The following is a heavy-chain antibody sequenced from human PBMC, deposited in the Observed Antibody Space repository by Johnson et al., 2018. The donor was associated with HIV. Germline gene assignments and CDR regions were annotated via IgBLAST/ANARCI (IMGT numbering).Heavy chain of an antibody. CDR2: INSGGST. V-gene: IGHV3-66*01. D-gene: IGHD6-13*01. CDR1: GFTFSNAW. Sequence: EVQLVESGGGLVKPGGSLRLSCEASGFTFSNAWMSWVRQAPGKGLEWVSVINSGGSTYYTDSVRGRFTISRDNSKNTLYLQMNSLRAEDTAVYYCARDPQYSSSWYPPTDAFDIWGQGTVVTVSS. CDR3: ARDPQYSSSWYPPTDAFDI. J-gene: IGHJ3*02.